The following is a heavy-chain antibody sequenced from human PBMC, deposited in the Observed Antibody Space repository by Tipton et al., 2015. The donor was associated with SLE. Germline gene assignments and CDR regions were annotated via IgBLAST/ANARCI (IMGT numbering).Heavy chain of an antibody. J-gene: IGHJ3*02. V-gene: IGHV4-39*07. CDR1: GGSISSSSYY. D-gene: IGHD1-26*01. CDR3: ASFSGSYDAFDI. CDR2: IYYSGST. Sequence: TLSLTCTVSGGSISSSSYYWGWIRQPPGKGLEWIGSIYYSGSTYYNPSLKSRVTISVDTPKNQFSLKLSSVTAADTAVYYCASFSGSYDAFDIWGQGTMVTVSS.